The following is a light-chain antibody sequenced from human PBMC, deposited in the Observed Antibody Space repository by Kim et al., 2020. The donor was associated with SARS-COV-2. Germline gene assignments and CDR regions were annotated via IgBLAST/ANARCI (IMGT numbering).Light chain of an antibody. CDR1: SSVSGGNT. V-gene: IGLV1-44*01. CDR3: GAWDDSLNGNV. CDR2: NDH. J-gene: IGLJ1*01. Sequence: GLRVNISCSGISSVSGGNTLNWYQHLTGTAPKVLIYNDHQRPSGVPDRFSGSKSGTSASLAISGLQSEDEADYYCGAWDDSLNGNVFGTGTKVTVL.